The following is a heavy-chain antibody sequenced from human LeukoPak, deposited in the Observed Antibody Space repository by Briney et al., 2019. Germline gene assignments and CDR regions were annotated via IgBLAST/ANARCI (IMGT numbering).Heavy chain of an antibody. Sequence: SETLSLTCTVSGGSISSYYWSWIRQPPGKGLEWIGYIYYSGSTNYNPSLKSRVTILVDTSKNQFSLKLSSVTAADTAVYYCARQKQWLAYFDYWGQGTLVTVSS. CDR2: IYYSGST. CDR3: ARQKQWLAYFDY. V-gene: IGHV4-59*08. CDR1: GGSISSYY. D-gene: IGHD6-19*01. J-gene: IGHJ4*02.